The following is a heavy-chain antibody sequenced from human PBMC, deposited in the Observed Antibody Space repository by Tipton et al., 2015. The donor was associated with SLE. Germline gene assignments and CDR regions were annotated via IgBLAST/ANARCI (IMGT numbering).Heavy chain of an antibody. CDR2: INPNSRGT. J-gene: IGHJ4*02. CDR3: AGGRDGYNTPLDF. CDR1: GYTFTGYY. D-gene: IGHD5-24*01. Sequence: GAEVKKPGASVKVSCKASGYTFTGYYIHWVRQAPGQGLEWMGWINPNSRGTNYAQRFQGRVAMSSDSSISTAYMELSSLRSDDTAVYYCAGGRDGYNTPLDFWGQGTLVTVSS. V-gene: IGHV1-2*02.